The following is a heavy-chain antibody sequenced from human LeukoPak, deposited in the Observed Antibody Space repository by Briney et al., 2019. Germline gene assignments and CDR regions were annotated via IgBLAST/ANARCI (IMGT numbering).Heavy chain of an antibody. D-gene: IGHD3-3*01. CDR2: LSSGGPT. Sequence: PSETLSLTCTVSGVSITSINYYWAWIRQPPGKGLEWIGSLSSGGPTYNNPSLESRTSISADTSSNQLFLKLTSVTAADTAVYFCARRNLLSGYYHFDYWGHGTLVTVSS. V-gene: IGHV4-39*01. CDR1: GVSITSINYY. CDR3: ARRNLLSGYYHFDY. J-gene: IGHJ4*01.